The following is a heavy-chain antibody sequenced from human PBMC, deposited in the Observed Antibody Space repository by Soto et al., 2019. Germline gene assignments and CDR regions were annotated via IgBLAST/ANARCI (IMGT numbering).Heavy chain of an antibody. J-gene: IGHJ5*02. Sequence: SETLSLTCAVYGGSFSGYYWSWIRQPPGKGLEWIGEINHSGSTNYNPSLKSRVTISVDTSKNQFSLKLSSVTAADTAVYYCARDLRITMVRGVIISWFDPWGQGTLVTVSS. CDR3: ARDLRITMVRGVIISWFDP. CDR1: GGSFSGYY. CDR2: INHSGST. V-gene: IGHV4-34*01. D-gene: IGHD3-10*01.